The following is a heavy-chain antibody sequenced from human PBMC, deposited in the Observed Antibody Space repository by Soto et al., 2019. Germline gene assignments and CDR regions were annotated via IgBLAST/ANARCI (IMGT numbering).Heavy chain of an antibody. J-gene: IGHJ6*02. D-gene: IGHD3-22*01. Sequence: QVQLVQSGAEVKKPGSSVKVSCTASGGAFRNYAVSWVRQAPGQGLEWMGAVMPTFGAGVYAQKFQGRLTSFAAESAKPAYLTVRSLTIEVAAIYFCAGSREFYEAMGAWGQGTTLTVSS. V-gene: IGHV1-69*01. CDR2: VMPTFGAG. CDR3: AGSREFYEAMGA. CDR1: GGAFRNYA.